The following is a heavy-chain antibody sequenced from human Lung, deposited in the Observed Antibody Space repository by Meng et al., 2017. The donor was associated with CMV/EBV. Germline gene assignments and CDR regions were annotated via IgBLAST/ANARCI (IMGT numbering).Heavy chain of an antibody. J-gene: IGHJ5*02. Sequence: QVQLVQAVSKLKKPGASVKVSCKASGYTFSTYTINGVRQAHGRGLEWMGWISTNTGTPTYTQGFKGRFVFSLDTSVSTAYLQISSLKAEDTAVYYCARGGNFDPWGQGTLVTVSS. V-gene: IGHV7-4-1*02. CDR3: ARGGNFDP. CDR1: GYTFSTYT. CDR2: ISTNTGTP. D-gene: IGHD2/OR15-2a*01.